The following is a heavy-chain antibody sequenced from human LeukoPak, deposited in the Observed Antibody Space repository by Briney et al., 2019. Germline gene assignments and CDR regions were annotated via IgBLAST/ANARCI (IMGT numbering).Heavy chain of an antibody. V-gene: IGHV3-53*01. D-gene: IGHD6-13*01. Sequence: PGGSLRLSCAASGFTVSSNFMSWLRQAPGKGLEWVSVIYSGGDTYYADSVKGRFTISRDNSKNTLYLQMNSLRAEDTAVYYCAREIGGIFDSGGQGTLVTVSS. CDR1: GFTVSSNF. CDR2: IYSGGDT. CDR3: AREIGGIFDS. J-gene: IGHJ4*02.